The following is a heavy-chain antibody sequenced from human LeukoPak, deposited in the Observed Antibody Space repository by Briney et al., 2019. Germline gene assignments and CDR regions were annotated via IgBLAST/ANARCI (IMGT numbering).Heavy chain of an antibody. CDR1: GGSISSSSYY. CDR3: ARREYSSSRDAFDI. Sequence: SETLSLTCTVSGGSISSSSYYWGWIRQPPGKGLEWIGSIYYSGSTYYNPSLKSRVTISVDTSKNQFSLKLSSVTAADTAVYYCARREYSSSRDAFDIWGQGTMVTVSS. V-gene: IGHV4-39*07. D-gene: IGHD6-13*01. J-gene: IGHJ3*02. CDR2: IYYSGST.